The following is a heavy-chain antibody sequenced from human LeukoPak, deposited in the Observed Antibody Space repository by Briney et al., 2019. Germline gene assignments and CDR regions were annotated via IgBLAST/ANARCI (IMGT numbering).Heavy chain of an antibody. D-gene: IGHD2-2*01. Sequence: GASVKVSCKASGYTFTSYAMHWVRQAPGQRLEWMGWINAGNGNTKYSQKFQGRVTITRDTSASTAYMELSSLRSEDTAVYYCARGILGYCSSTSCYWGPRLHGQFDYWGQGTLVTVSS. V-gene: IGHV1-3*01. J-gene: IGHJ4*02. CDR1: GYTFTSYA. CDR2: INAGNGNT. CDR3: ARGILGYCSSTSCYWGPRLHGQFDY.